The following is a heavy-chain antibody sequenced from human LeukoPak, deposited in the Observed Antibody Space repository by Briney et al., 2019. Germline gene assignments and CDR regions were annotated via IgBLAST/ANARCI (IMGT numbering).Heavy chain of an antibody. CDR2: IYYTGST. CDR3: ARRGYSGYEPDY. J-gene: IGHJ4*02. Sequence: SETLSLTCTVSGASISTTGYYWGWIRQPPGKGLEWIGNIYYTGSTYYNPSLKSRVTISVDTSKNQFSLKLSSVTAADTAVYYCARRGYSGYEPDYWGQGTLVTVSS. V-gene: IGHV4-39*01. D-gene: IGHD5-12*01. CDR1: GASISTTGYY.